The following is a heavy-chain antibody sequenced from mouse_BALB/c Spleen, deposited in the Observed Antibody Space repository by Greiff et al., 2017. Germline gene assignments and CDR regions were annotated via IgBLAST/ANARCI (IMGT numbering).Heavy chain of an antibody. CDR1: GFTFSSYT. CDR3: TRDHGYYDY. V-gene: IGHV5-6-4*01. CDR2: ISSGGIYT. D-gene: IGHD2-3*01. Sequence: EVKLVESGGGLVKPGGSLKLSCAASGFTFSSYTMSWVRQTPEKRLEWVATISSGGIYTYYPDSVKGRFTISRDNAKNTLYLQMSSLKSEDTAMYYCTRDHGYYDYWGQGTTLTVSS. J-gene: IGHJ2*01.